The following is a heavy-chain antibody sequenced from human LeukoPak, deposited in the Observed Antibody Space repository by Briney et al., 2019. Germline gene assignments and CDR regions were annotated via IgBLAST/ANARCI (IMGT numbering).Heavy chain of an antibody. V-gene: IGHV4-39*01. Sequence: SETLSLTCTVSGGSIGSSSYYWGWIRQPPGKGLEWIGSSYYSGSTYYNPSLKSRVTISVDTSKNQFSLKLSSVTAADTAVYYCASLYGGPPGFYYYYMDVWGKGTTVTVSS. CDR1: GGSIGSSSYY. CDR2: SYYSGST. CDR3: ASLYGGPPGFYYYYMDV. D-gene: IGHD4/OR15-4a*01. J-gene: IGHJ6*03.